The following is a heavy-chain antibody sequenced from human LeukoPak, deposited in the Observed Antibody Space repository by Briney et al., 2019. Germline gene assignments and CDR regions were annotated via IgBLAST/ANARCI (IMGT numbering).Heavy chain of an antibody. J-gene: IGHJ4*02. CDR3: ARGSSYYDYVWGSYRGQFDY. D-gene: IGHD3-16*02. CDR2: INHSGST. Sequence: SETLSLTCAVYGGSFSGYYWSWIRQPPGKGLEWIGEINHSGSTNYNPSLKSRVTISVDTSKNKFSLKLSSVTAGDTAVYYCARGSSYYDYVWGSYRGQFDYWGQGTLVTVSS. CDR1: GGSFSGYY. V-gene: IGHV4-34*01.